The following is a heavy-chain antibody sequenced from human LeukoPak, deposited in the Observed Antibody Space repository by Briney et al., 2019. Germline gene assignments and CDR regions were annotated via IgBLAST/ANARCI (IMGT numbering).Heavy chain of an antibody. D-gene: IGHD5-18*01. CDR1: GGSISGSNYH. Sequence: PSETLSLTCTVSGGSISGSNYHWGWIRPPPGKGLEWIGSINYWGHTYYNPSLESRVTISVDTSKNQFSLKASSVTAADTALYSCAPTYSYTGGGYDYWGQGTLVTVSS. CDR2: INYWGHT. J-gene: IGHJ4*02. V-gene: IGHV4-39*01. CDR3: APTYSYTGGGYDY.